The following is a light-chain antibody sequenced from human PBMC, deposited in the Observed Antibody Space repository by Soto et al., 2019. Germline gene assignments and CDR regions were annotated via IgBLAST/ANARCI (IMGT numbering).Light chain of an antibody. CDR3: QQSYNSPPT. J-gene: IGKJ1*01. CDR1: HSIGTY. V-gene: IGKV1-39*01. CDR2: AAS. Sequence: DIQMTQSPSSLSASVGDAVTITCRAGHSIGTYLSWYQLKPGKPPRLLIYAASSLQTGVPSRFSGSGSGTDFTLTINGLQPEDFATYSCQQSYNSPPTFGQGTRVQLK.